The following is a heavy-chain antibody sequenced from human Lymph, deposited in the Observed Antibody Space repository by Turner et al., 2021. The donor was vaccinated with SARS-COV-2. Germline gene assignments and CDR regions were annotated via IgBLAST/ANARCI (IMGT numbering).Heavy chain of an antibody. CDR1: GGPISSYY. Sequence: QVQLPESGPGLLKPSETLSLTCTVSGGPISSYYWSWIRQPPGKGLEWIGYIYYSGSTNYNPALKSRVTISVDTSKNQFSLRLSSVTAADTAVYYCARGFDYWGQGTLVTVSS. J-gene: IGHJ4*02. CDR3: ARGFDY. CDR2: IYYSGST. V-gene: IGHV4-59*08.